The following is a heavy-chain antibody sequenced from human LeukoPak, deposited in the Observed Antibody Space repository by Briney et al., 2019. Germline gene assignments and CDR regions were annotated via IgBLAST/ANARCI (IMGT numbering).Heavy chain of an antibody. V-gene: IGHV4-34*01. J-gene: IGHJ3*01. Sequence: PSETLSLTCAVYGGSFSGYFWNWIRQPPGKGLEWIGEINHSGGTNYNPSLRSRVTMSVDTSKNQFSLRLRYVTAADTAVYYCARITWDASEVEDFDVWGQGTLVTVSS. CDR2: INHSGGT. D-gene: IGHD3-10*01. CDR3: ARITWDASEVEDFDV. CDR1: GGSFSGYF.